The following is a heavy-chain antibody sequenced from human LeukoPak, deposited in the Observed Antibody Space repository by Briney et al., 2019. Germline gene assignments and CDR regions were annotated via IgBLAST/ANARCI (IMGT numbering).Heavy chain of an antibody. CDR2: ISQDGSTQ. V-gene: IGHV3-30-3*01. CDR1: GFTFSTYS. J-gene: IGHJ4*02. CDR3: SRDGEHGYNDIDY. D-gene: IGHD5-12*01. Sequence: GGSLRLSCEASGFTFSTYSTRWVRQAPDKGLESVAVISQDGSTQYYAVSVQGRFTISRDNSQNTLYLQLNSLRPEDTAVYYCSRDGEHGYNDIDYWGQGTLVTVSS.